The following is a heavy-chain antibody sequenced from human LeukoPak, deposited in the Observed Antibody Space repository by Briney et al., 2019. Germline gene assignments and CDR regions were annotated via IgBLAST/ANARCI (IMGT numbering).Heavy chain of an antibody. Sequence: PGGSLRLSCAASGSTFSSYWMSWVRQAPGKGLEWVANIKQDGSERYYVDSVKGRFTISRDNAKNSLYLQMNSLRAEDTAVYYCARDAYDSSGSNFDYWGQGTLVTVSS. CDR2: IKQDGSER. J-gene: IGHJ4*02. CDR3: ARDAYDSSGSNFDY. V-gene: IGHV3-7*01. CDR1: GSTFSSYW. D-gene: IGHD3-22*01.